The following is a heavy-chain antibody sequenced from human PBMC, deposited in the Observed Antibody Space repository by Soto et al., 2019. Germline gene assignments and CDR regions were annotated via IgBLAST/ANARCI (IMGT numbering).Heavy chain of an antibody. J-gene: IGHJ4*01. CDR1: GFTFSSYA. D-gene: IGHD3-9*01. CDR2: ISGSGGST. V-gene: IGHV3-23*01. CDR3: AKGSSEWDYDILTGYYYFGY. Sequence: EVQLLASGGGLVQHGGSLRLSCAASGFTFSSYAMSWVRQAPGKGLEWVSAISGSGGSTYYADSVKGRFTISRDNSKNTLYVQMNSLIAEVTAVYYCAKGSSEWDYDILTGYYYFGYWGHGTLVTVSS.